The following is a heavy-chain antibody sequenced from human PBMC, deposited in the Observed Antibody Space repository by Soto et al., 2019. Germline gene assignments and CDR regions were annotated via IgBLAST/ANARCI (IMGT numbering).Heavy chain of an antibody. J-gene: IGHJ3*02. D-gene: IGHD3-22*01. CDR1: GGSISSGGYY. V-gene: IGHV4-31*03. CDR2: IYSSGST. CDR3: ARVSTYHYDTSGWASLTFDI. Sequence: TLSLTCIVSGGSISSGGYYWSWIRQHPGKGLEWIGYIYSSGSTYYNPSLKSRVTISVDTSKNQFSLNLSSVTAADTAVYYCARVSTYHYDTSGWASLTFDIWAQETMVTLSS.